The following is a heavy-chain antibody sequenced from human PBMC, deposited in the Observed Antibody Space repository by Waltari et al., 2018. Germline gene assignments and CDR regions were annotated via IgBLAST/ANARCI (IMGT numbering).Heavy chain of an antibody. CDR3: ARGPRIVGATESDY. CDR2: INAGNGNT. Sequence: QVQLVQSGAEVKKPGASVKVSCKASGYTFTSYAMHWVRQAPGQRLEWMGWINAGNGNTKYSQKFQGRVTITRDTSASTAYMELSSLRSEDTAVYYCARGPRIVGATESDYWGQGTLVTVSS. J-gene: IGHJ4*02. CDR1: GYTFTSYA. V-gene: IGHV1-3*01. D-gene: IGHD1-26*01.